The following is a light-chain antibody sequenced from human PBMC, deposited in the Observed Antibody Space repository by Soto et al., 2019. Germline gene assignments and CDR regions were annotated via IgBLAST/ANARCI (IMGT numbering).Light chain of an antibody. Sequence: VLTQSPGTLSLSPGESATLSCRASQPVSSNFLAWYQQKPGQAPRLLIYGASSRASGIPDRFFGSGSGTDFTLTINSLEPEDFAVYYCQQYANSPITFGQGTRLEIK. CDR1: QPVSSNF. V-gene: IGKV3-20*01. CDR2: GAS. J-gene: IGKJ5*01. CDR3: QQYANSPIT.